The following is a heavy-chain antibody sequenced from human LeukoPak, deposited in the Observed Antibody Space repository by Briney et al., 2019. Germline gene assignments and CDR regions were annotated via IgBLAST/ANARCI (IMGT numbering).Heavy chain of an antibody. V-gene: IGHV3-30*04. Sequence: GGSLRLSCAASGFTFSAYAMHWVRQAPGKGLQWLAVISYDGSNNYYADSVKGRFTISRDDSKNTLYLQMNSLRAEDTAVYYCAKARDGYNYGHYWGQGTLVTVSS. CDR2: ISYDGSNN. J-gene: IGHJ4*02. CDR3: AKARDGYNYGHY. CDR1: GFTFSAYA. D-gene: IGHD5-24*01.